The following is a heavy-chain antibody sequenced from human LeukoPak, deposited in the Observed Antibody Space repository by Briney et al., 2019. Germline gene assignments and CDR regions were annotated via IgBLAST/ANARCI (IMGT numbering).Heavy chain of an antibody. D-gene: IGHD6-6*01. CDR1: GYTFTGYY. V-gene: IGHV1-2*02. CDR3: ARGKIAALNWFDP. J-gene: IGHJ5*02. Sequence: ASVKVSCKASGYTFTGYYMHWVRQAPGQGLEWMGWINPNSGGKNYAQKFQGRVTMTRDTSISTAYMELSRLRSDDTAVYYCARGKIAALNWFDPWGQGTLVTVSS. CDR2: INPNSGGK.